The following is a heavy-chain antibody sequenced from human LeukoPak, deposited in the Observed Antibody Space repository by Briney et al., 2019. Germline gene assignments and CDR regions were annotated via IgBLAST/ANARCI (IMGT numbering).Heavy chain of an antibody. Sequence: GGSQRLSCAASGFTFSRFSXXWXRQAPGKGLEXVSSXXXSSSNKYYADSVKGRFTISRDNAKNSLYLQLNSLRAEDTAMYYCARVEGYCSGGSCYGMDVWGQGTTVTVSS. D-gene: IGHD2-15*01. CDR1: GFTFSRFS. J-gene: IGHJ6*02. CDR2: XXXSSSNK. V-gene: IGHV3-21*01. CDR3: ARVEGYCSGGSCYGMDV.